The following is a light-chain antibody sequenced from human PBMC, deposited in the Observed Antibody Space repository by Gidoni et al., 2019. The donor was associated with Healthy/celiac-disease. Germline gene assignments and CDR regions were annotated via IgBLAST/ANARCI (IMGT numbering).Light chain of an antibody. V-gene: IGLV3-19*01. CDR1: SLRSYY. J-gene: IGLJ2*01. CDR2: GKN. CDR3: NSRDSSGNHLV. Sequence: SSELTQDPAVSVASGQTVRITCQGDSLRSYYASWYQQKPGQATVLVIYGKNNRPSGIPDRFSGSSSGNTASLTITGAQAEDEADYYCNSRDSSGNHLVFGGGTKLTVL.